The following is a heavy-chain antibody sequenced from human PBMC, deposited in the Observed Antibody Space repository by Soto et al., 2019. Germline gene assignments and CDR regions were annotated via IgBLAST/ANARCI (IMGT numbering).Heavy chain of an antibody. J-gene: IGHJ6*02. CDR2: IMPVFPTP. CDR3: ARDKDRLQLGGNYYYILDV. D-gene: IGHD1-1*01. Sequence: QVQLVQSGAEVKKPGSSVKVSCKASGGTFSTSAISWVRQAPGQGLEWVGGIMPVFPTPDYAQNFQGRVTITADXSPTXAXLELTSLRADDTAVYYCARDKDRLQLGGNYYYILDVWGQGTAITVSS. CDR1: GGTFSTSA. V-gene: IGHV1-69*12.